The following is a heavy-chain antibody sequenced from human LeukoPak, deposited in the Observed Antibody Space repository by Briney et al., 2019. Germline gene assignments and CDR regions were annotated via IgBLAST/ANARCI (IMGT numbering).Heavy chain of an antibody. CDR3: ARVTLLWFGELLPAAFDI. J-gene: IGHJ3*02. V-gene: IGHV4-39*07. D-gene: IGHD3-10*01. Sequence: SETLSLTCTVSGGSISSSSYYWGWIRQPPGKGLEWIGSIYYSGSTYYNPSLKSRVTISVDTSKNQFSLKLSSVTAADTAVYYCARVTLLWFGELLPAAFDIWGQGTMVTVSS. CDR2: IYYSGST. CDR1: GGSISSSSYY.